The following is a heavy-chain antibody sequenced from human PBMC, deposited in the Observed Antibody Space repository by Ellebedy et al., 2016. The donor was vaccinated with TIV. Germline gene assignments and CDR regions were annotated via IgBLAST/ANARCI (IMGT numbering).Heavy chain of an antibody. V-gene: IGHV3-7*01. CDR2: IRGDDEK. D-gene: IGHD4-17*01. Sequence: GESLKISCEAFGFSFRSYWMSWVRQAPGRGLEWVANIRGDDEKYYVDSVKGRFTISRDNGKNSLYLQMYSLRPEDTAVYYCARRGSYGDYAVQINSWFDSWGQGTLVTVSS. CDR3: ARRGSYGDYAVQINSWFDS. CDR1: GFSFRSYW. J-gene: IGHJ5*01.